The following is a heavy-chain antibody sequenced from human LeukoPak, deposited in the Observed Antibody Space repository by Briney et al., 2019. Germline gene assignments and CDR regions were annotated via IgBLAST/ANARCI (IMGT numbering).Heavy chain of an antibody. CDR1: GYTFTSYY. D-gene: IGHD3-16*01. CDR2: INPSGGST. CDR3: ARDWGNRNWFDP. J-gene: IGHJ5*02. V-gene: IGHV1-46*01. Sequence: ASVKVSCTASGYTFTSYYMHWVRQAPGQGLEWMGIINPSGGSTSYAQKFQGRVTMTRDTSTSTVYMELSSLRSEDTAVYYCARDWGNRNWFDPWGQGTLVTVSS.